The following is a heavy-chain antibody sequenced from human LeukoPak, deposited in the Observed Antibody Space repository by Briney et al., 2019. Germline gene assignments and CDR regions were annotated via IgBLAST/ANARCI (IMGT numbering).Heavy chain of an antibody. D-gene: IGHD3-3*01. CDR2: INHSGST. CDR3: ARKFFGNWFDP. Sequence: SETLSLTCAVYGGSFSGDYWSWIRQPPGKGLEWIGEINHSGSTNYNPSLKSRVTISVDTSKNQFSLKLSSVTAADTAVYYCARKFFGNWFDPWGQGTLVTVSS. J-gene: IGHJ5*02. CDR1: GGSFSGDY. V-gene: IGHV4-34*01.